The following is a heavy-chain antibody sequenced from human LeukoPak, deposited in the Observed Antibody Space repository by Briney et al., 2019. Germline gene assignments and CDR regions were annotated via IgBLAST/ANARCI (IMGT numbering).Heavy chain of an antibody. CDR2: IYYSGST. V-gene: IGHV4-39*01. J-gene: IGHJ4*02. Sequence: SSETLSLTCTVSGGSISSSSYYWGWIRQPPGKGLEWIGSIYYSGSTYYNPSLKSRVTISVDTSKNQFSLKLSSVTAADTAVYYCARHPRRGAYEGFDYWGQGTLVTVSS. CDR1: GGSISSSSYY. CDR3: ARHPRRGAYEGFDY. D-gene: IGHD2-21*01.